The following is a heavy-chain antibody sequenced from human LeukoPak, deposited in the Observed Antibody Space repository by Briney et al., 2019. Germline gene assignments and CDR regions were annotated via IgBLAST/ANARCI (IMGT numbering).Heavy chain of an antibody. CDR2: INRSGST. CDR1: GGSFSGYY. D-gene: IGHD6-13*01. Sequence: SETLSLTCAIYGGSFSGYYWSWIRQPPGKGLEWIGEINRSGSTNYNPSLKSRVTISVDTSKNQLSLKLSSVTAADTAVYYCASIAAAGTPSYYYYYYYMDVWGKGTTVTVSS. J-gene: IGHJ6*03. CDR3: ASIAAAGTPSYYYYYYYMDV. V-gene: IGHV4-34*01.